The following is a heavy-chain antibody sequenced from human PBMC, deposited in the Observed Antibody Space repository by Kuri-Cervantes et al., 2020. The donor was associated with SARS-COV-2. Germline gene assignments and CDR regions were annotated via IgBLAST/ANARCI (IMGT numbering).Heavy chain of an antibody. CDR3: ANPITMVRGVIMGLDY. J-gene: IGHJ4*02. CDR1: GFTFSSYG. Sequence: GESLKISCAASGFTFSSYGMHWVRQAPGKGLEWVSAISGSGGSTYYADSVKGRFTISRDNSKNTLYLQMNSPRAEDTAVYYCANPITMVRGVIMGLDYWGQGTLVTVSS. D-gene: IGHD3-10*01. V-gene: IGHV3-23*01. CDR2: ISGSGGST.